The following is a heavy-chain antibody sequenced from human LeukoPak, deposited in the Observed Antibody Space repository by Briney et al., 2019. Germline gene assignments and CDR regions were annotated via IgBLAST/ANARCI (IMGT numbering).Heavy chain of an antibody. CDR1: GGSISSGGYS. Sequence: PSQTLSLTCAVSGGSISSGGYSWSWIRQPPGKGLEWIGYIYHSGSTYYNPSLKSRVTISVDRSKNQFSLKLSSVTAADTAVYYCANRTVAVVYWGQGTLVTVSS. D-gene: IGHD6-19*01. CDR3: ANRTVAVVY. CDR2: IYHSGST. J-gene: IGHJ4*02. V-gene: IGHV4-30-2*01.